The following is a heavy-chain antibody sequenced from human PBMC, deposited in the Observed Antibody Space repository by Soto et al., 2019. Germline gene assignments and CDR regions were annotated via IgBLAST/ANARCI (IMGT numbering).Heavy chain of an antibody. J-gene: IGHJ6*02. CDR3: AKAKLRYYYYGMDV. D-gene: IGHD4-17*01. CDR1: GFTFSSYA. CDR2: ISGSGGST. Sequence: PGGSLRLSCAASGFTFSSYAMSWVRQAPGKGLEWVSAISGSGGSTYYADSVKGRFTISRDNSKNTLYLQMNSLRAEDTAVYYCAKAKLRYYYYGMDVWGQGTTVTVSS. V-gene: IGHV3-23*01.